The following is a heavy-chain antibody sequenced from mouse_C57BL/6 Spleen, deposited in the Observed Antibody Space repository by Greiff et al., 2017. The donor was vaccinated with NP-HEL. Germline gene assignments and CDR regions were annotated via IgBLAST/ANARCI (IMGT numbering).Heavy chain of an antibody. V-gene: IGHV5-16*01. J-gene: IGHJ2*01. D-gene: IGHD3-2*02. CDR1: GFTFSDYY. CDR3: ARAPRQLRFFFDY. Sequence: EVQLVESEGGLVQPGSSMKLSCTASGFTFSDYYMAWVRQVPEKGLEWVANINYDGSSTYYLDSLKSRFIISRDNAKNILYLQMSSLKSEDTATYYCARAPRQLRFFFDYWGQGTTLTVSS. CDR2: INYDGSST.